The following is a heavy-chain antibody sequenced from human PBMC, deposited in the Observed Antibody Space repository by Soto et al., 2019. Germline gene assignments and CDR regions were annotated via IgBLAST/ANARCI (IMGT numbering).Heavy chain of an antibody. CDR1: GYTFTSYD. J-gene: IGHJ6*02. CDR3: ARGRTGTTSMDV. CDR2: LNPNSGNT. D-gene: IGHD1-1*01. V-gene: IGHV1-8*01. Sequence: QVPLVQSGAQVKKPGASVKVSCKASGYTFTSYDINSVRQATGQGLEWMGWLNPNSGNTGYAQKFRGRVTMTRNTSISTAYMGLSSLRSEDTAVYYCARGRTGTTSMDVWGQGTTVTVSS.